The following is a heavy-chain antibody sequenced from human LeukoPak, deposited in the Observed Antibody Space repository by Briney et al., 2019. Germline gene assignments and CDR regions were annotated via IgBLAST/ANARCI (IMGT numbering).Heavy chain of an antibody. CDR2: ISYDGSNK. D-gene: IGHD3-10*01. Sequence: GRSLRLSCAASGFTFSSYAMHWVRQAPGKGMEWVAVISYDGSNKYYADSVKGRFTISRDNSKNTLYLQMNSLRAENTAVYYCARGSQYYGSGSYTFFDYWGQGTLVTVSS. J-gene: IGHJ4*02. CDR3: ARGSQYYGSGSYTFFDY. CDR1: GFTFSSYA. V-gene: IGHV3-30*04.